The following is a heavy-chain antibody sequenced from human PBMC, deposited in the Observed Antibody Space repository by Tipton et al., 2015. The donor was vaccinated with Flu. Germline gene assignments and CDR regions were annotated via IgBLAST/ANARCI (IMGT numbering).Heavy chain of an antibody. D-gene: IGHD3-10*01. CDR3: TVDRPDYGSGSYYYYYYMDV. CDR1: GFTFSNAW. Sequence: SLRLSCAASGFTFSNAWMSWVRQAPGKGLEWVDRIKSKTDGGTTDYAAPVKGRFTISRDDSKNTLYLQMNSLKTEDTAVYYCTVDRPDYGSGSYYYYYYMDVWGKGTTVTVSS. V-gene: IGHV3-15*01. CDR2: IKSKTDGGTT. J-gene: IGHJ6*03.